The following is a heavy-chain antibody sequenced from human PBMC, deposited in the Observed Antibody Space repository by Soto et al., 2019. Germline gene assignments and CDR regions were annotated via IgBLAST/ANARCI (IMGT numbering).Heavy chain of an antibody. Sequence: QVQLQESGPGLVKPSETLSLTCTVSGGSISSYYWSWIRRPPGKGLEWLGYVYSSGDTNYNPSLKSRVTISVDTSKNQFSLKLTSVTAADTAVYYCARHPAYCSGGICHTDYWGQGTLVTVSS. CDR2: VYSSGDT. D-gene: IGHD2-15*01. V-gene: IGHV4-59*08. J-gene: IGHJ4*02. CDR1: GGSISSYY. CDR3: ARHPAYCSGGICHTDY.